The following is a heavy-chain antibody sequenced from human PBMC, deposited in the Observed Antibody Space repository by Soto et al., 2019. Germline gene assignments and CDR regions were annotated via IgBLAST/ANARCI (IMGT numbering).Heavy chain of an antibody. CDR3: AKDPGRGVIITVDY. CDR1: GFTFSSYG. J-gene: IGHJ4*02. Sequence: GESLKISCAASGFTFSSYGMHWVRQAPGKGLEWVAVISYDGSNKYYADSVKGRFTIPRDNSKNTLYLQMNSLRAEDTAVYYCAKDPGRGVIITVDYWGQGTLVTVSS. V-gene: IGHV3-30*18. D-gene: IGHD3-10*01. CDR2: ISYDGSNK.